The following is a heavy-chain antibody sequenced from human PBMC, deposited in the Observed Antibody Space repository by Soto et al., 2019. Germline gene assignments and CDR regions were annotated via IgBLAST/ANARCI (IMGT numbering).Heavy chain of an antibody. D-gene: IGHD4-17*01. Sequence: QVQLQELGPGLVKPSETLSLTCTVSGGSISTYYWNWIRQPAGKGLEWIGRIYSSGSTNYNPSLKSRVTMSVDTSKNQVSLRLSSVTAADTAVYYCARARYGDYVDWFDPWGQGTLVTVSS. V-gene: IGHV4-4*07. CDR3: ARARYGDYVDWFDP. CDR2: IYSSGST. CDR1: GGSISTYY. J-gene: IGHJ5*02.